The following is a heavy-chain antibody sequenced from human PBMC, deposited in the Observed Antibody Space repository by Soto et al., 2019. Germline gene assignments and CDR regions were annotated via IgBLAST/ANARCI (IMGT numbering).Heavy chain of an antibody. V-gene: IGHV1-18*01. CDR2: ISAYNGNT. D-gene: IGHD4-4*01. J-gene: IGHJ4*02. Sequence: GASGKVSCKASGYTFTSYGISWVRQAPGQGLEWMGWISAYNGNTNYAQKLQGRVTMTTDTSPSTAYMELRSLRSDDTAVYYCARDLYPTPSYYFDYWGQGTLVTVSS. CDR1: GYTFTSYG. CDR3: ARDLYPTPSYYFDY.